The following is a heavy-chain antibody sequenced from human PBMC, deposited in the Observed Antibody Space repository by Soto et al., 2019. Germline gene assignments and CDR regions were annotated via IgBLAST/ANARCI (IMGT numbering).Heavy chain of an antibody. Sequence: EVQLVESGGGLVQPGGSLRLSCAASGFTFSNYYMHWVRQAPGMGLVWVSCLSGDGSRTYYADFVKGRFTISRDNAKNTLYLQMNSLRGEDTAVYYCVRDFMTMAGINWGQGTLVTVSS. D-gene: IGHD6-19*01. V-gene: IGHV3-74*01. CDR2: LSGDGSRT. CDR3: VRDFMTMAGIN. J-gene: IGHJ4*02. CDR1: GFTFSNYY.